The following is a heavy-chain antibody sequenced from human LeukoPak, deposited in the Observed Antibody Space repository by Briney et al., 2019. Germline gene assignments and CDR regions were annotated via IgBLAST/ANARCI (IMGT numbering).Heavy chain of an antibody. CDR3: ARATDYYYYMDA. V-gene: IGHV4-59*01. Sequence: PSETLSLTCTVSGVSISSYYWSWIRQPPGKGLEWIGYIYYSGSTNYNPSLKSRVTISVDTSKNQFSLILSSVTAADTAVYYCARATDYYYYMDAWGKGTTVTVSS. J-gene: IGHJ6*03. CDR2: IYYSGST. CDR1: GVSISSYY.